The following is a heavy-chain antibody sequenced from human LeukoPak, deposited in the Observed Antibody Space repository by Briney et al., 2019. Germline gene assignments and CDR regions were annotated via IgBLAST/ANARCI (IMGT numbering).Heavy chain of an antibody. D-gene: IGHD2-15*01. Sequence: GESLKISCKGSGYSFTSYWIGWVRQMPGKGLEWMGIIYPGDSDTRYSPSFQGQVTISADKSISTAYLQWSSLKASDTAMYYCARLIGYCSGGSCYLVGLADYWGQGTLVTVSS. CDR3: ARLIGYCSGGSCYLVGLADY. V-gene: IGHV5-51*01. J-gene: IGHJ4*02. CDR1: GYSFTSYW. CDR2: IYPGDSDT.